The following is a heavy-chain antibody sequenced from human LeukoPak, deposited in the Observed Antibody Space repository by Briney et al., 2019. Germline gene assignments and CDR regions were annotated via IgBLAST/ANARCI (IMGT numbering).Heavy chain of an antibody. CDR2: IYYSGST. J-gene: IGHJ1*01. Sequence: SETLSLTCGVYGGSFSGYYWSWLRQPPGEGLECIGNIYYSGSTYYNPSLKSRVTISVDTSKNQFSLNLSSVTAADTAVYYCARGDSGSYYYYFRHWGQGTLVTVSS. V-gene: IGHV4-34*01. CDR1: GGSFSGYY. D-gene: IGHD1-26*01. CDR3: ARGDSGSYYYYFRH.